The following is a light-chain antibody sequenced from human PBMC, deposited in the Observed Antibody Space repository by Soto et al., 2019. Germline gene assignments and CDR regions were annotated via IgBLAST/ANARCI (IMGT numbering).Light chain of an antibody. V-gene: IGKV3-20*01. J-gene: IGKJ1*01. CDR1: QSFNSIY. CDR3: HQYDSWT. CDR2: GAS. Sequence: EIVWTQSPGTLSWSPVERATLSCRASQSFNSIYLAWYQQKPGQAPRLLIYGASSRATGIPDRFSGSGSGTDFTLTISRLESEDFAVYYCHQYDSWTFGQGTKVDI.